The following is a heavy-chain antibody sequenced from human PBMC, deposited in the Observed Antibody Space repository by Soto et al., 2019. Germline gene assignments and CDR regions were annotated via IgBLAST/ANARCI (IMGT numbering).Heavy chain of an antibody. J-gene: IGHJ5*02. D-gene: IGHD3-10*01. CDR1: GITVSDKY. CDR2: IYSGGAT. CDR3: ARDPGYSSGTISFDP. V-gene: IGHV3-53*01. Sequence: PGGSLRLSCAASGITVSDKYMSWVRQAPGKGLEWVAVIYSGGATYYADSVKGRFTISRDNSRNTLYLQMNNLRAEDTAVYHCARDPGYSSGTISFDPWGQGTLVTVSS.